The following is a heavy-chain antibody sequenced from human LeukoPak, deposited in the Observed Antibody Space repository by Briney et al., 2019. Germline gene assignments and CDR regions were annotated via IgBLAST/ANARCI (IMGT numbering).Heavy chain of an antibody. V-gene: IGHV1-18*01. J-gene: IGHJ1*01. CDR1: GYTFTSYG. Sequence: GASVKVSCKASGYTFTSYGISWVRQAPGQGLEWMGWISAYNGNTNYAQKLQGRVTMTTDTSTSTAYMELRSLRSDDTAVYYCARAFTREPLGREGGSLYGDYEYFQHWGQGTLVTVSS. CDR3: ARAFTREPLGREGGSLYGDYEYFQH. CDR2: ISAYNGNT. D-gene: IGHD4-17*01.